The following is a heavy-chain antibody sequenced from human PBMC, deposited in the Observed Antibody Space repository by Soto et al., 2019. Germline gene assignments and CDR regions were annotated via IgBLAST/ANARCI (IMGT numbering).Heavy chain of an antibody. CDR3: ARLKEDNVWRTSRYLDL. V-gene: IGHV4-34*01. CDR2: VNRGGRT. D-gene: IGHD3-16*02. Sequence: PSETLSLTCGLSGAAFSDYTCSWVRQAPWGGLHWIGEVNRGGRTKYSPSLERRLTISVDPSRNQVSLELRAVTDADTAIYYCARLKEDNVWRTSRYLDLLGQRTLVTVCS. J-gene: IGHJ5*02. CDR1: GAAFSDYT.